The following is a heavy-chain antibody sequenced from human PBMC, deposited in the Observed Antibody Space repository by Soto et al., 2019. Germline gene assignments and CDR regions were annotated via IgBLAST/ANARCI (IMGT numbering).Heavy chain of an antibody. D-gene: IGHD3-22*01. J-gene: IGHJ4*02. CDR1: GGSISNGYY. CDR2: IYYSEKA. V-gene: IGHV4-31*03. CDR3: ARCGDSPGYYQQFDY. Sequence: QVQLQESGPGLVKPSQTLSLTCTVSGGSISNGYYWNWIRQHPGEGLEWIGSIYYSEKAYYNPSLKSRATMAVDTSKNQFSLKLSSVTAADTAVYYCARCGDSPGYYQQFDYWGQGTLVTVSS.